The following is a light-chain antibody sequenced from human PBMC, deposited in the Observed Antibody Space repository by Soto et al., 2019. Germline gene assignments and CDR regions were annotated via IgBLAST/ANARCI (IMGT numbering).Light chain of an antibody. CDR2: SAS. CDR1: QGISNS. J-gene: IGKJ4*01. Sequence: DIPMTQSPSSVSASVGDRVTITCRASQGISNSLAWFQQKPGEAPRLLIYSASSLHSGVPSRFSGSGSGTDSTLTINSLQPEDFATYYSQQGNSFPLTFGGGTKVEIK. V-gene: IGKV1-12*01. CDR3: QQGNSFPLT.